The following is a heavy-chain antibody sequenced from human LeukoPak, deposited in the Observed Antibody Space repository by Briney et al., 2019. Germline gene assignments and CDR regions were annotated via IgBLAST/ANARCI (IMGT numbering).Heavy chain of an antibody. J-gene: IGHJ4*02. V-gene: IGHV3-23*01. CDR2: NSGSGGYT. Sequence: GGSLRLSCAASGFSFSTYTMSWVRQAPGKGLQWVSSNSGSGGYTFYADSVKGRVTISRDNSKNTLYLQMNSLRAEDTAVYYSAKEAGERRQQQAADYWGQGSLVTVSS. CDR3: AKEAGERRQQQAADY. D-gene: IGHD6-13*01. CDR1: GFSFSTYT.